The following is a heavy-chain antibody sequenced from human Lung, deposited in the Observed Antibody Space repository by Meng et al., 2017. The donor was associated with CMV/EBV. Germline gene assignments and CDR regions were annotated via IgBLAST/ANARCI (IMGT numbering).Heavy chain of an antibody. CDR3: ARLTGTVYVHWFDS. CDR1: GGSFSGSY. Sequence: SXTXSLXCAVYGGSFSGSYWHWIRQPPGMGLEWIGEIDGTGRTKYSPSLNSRVTILLDTSKKQFSLELSSVTAADTAVYYCARLTGTVYVHWFDSWGQGTLVTVSS. J-gene: IGHJ5*01. V-gene: IGHV4-34*01. CDR2: IDGTGRT. D-gene: IGHD1-7*01.